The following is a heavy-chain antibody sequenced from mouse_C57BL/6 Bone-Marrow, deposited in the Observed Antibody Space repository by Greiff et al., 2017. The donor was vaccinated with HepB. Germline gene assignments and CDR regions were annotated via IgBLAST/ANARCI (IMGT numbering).Heavy chain of an antibody. CDR3: TRRIYYYGSSYVGFAY. CDR2: IDPETGGT. J-gene: IGHJ3*01. V-gene: IGHV1-15*01. Sequence: VKLMESGAELVRPGASVTLSCKASGYTFTDYEMHWVKQTPVHGLEWIGAIDPETGGTAYNQKFKGKAILTADKSSSTAYMELRSLTSEDSAVYYCTRRIYYYGSSYVGFAYWGQGTLVTVSA. D-gene: IGHD1-1*01. CDR1: GYTFTDYE.